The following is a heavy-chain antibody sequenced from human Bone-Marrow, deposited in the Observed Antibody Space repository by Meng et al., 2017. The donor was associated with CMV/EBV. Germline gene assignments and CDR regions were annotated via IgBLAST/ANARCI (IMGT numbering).Heavy chain of an antibody. J-gene: IGHJ5*02. V-gene: IGHV3-11*01. Sequence: GESLKISCAASGFTFSDYYMSWIRQAPGKGLEWVSYISSSGSTIYYADSVKGRFTISRANAKNSLHLQMNSLRAEDTAVYYCARGGRRGWTNWFDPWGQGTLVTVSS. CDR3: ARGGRRGWTNWFDP. CDR1: GFTFSDYY. CDR2: ISSSGSTI. D-gene: IGHD6-19*01.